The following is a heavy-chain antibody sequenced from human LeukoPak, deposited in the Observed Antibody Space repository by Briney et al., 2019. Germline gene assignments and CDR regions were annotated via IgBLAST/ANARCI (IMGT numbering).Heavy chain of an antibody. Sequence: PSETLSLTCTVSGGSISSYYWSWIRQPPGKGLEWIGYIYYSGSTNYNPSLKSRVTISVDTSKNQFSLKLSSVTAADTAVYYCARGGYSGYVSNWFDPWGQGTLVTVSS. CDR3: ARGGYSGYVSNWFDP. CDR2: IYYSGST. D-gene: IGHD5-12*01. CDR1: GGSISSYY. J-gene: IGHJ5*02. V-gene: IGHV4-59*08.